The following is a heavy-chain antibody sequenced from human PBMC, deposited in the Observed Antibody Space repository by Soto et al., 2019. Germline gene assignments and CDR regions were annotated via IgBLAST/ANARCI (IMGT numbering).Heavy chain of an antibody. CDR1: GYNFIDYY. D-gene: IGHD3-9*01. V-gene: IGHV1-2*02. Sequence: QVQLVQSGAEVKKPGASVKVSCEASGYNFIDYYIHWVRQAPGQGFEWMGRISPKSGGTNYAQKFEGRVTMTWDTSLNPAYMDLSRLKSDDTAVYYCARPPGYISDWYYFDLWGQGTRVTVSS. CDR2: ISPKSGGT. J-gene: IGHJ4*02. CDR3: ARPPGYISDWYYFDL.